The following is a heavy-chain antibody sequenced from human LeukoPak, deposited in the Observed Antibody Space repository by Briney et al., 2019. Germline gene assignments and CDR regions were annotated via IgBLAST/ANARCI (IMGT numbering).Heavy chain of an antibody. D-gene: IGHD6-13*01. CDR1: GGSISSSSYY. Sequence: SETLSLTCTVSGGSISSSSYYWGWIRQPPGKGLEWIGSIYYSGSTYYNPSLKSRVTISVDTSKNQFSLKLSSVTAADTAVYYCARHRIRSSSSYWYFDLWGRGTLVTVSS. J-gene: IGHJ2*01. CDR2: IYYSGST. V-gene: IGHV4-39*01. CDR3: ARHRIRSSSSYWYFDL.